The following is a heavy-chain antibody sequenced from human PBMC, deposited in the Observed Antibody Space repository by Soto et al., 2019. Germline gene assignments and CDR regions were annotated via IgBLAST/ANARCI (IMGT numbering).Heavy chain of an antibody. J-gene: IGHJ6*02. CDR1: GYTFTSYY. Sequence: ASVKVSCKASGYTFTSYYMHWVRQAPGQGLEWMGIINPSGGSTSYAQKFQGRVTMTRDTSTSTVYMDLSSLRAEDTAVYYCARDTDPEVAYYYYYGMDVWGPGTTVTVSS. CDR2: INPSGGST. CDR3: ARDTDPEVAYYYYYGMDV. D-gene: IGHD2-15*01. V-gene: IGHV1-46*01.